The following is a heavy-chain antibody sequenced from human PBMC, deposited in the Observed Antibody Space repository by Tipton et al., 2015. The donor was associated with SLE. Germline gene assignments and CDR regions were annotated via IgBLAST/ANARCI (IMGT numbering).Heavy chain of an antibody. CDR2: IYYSGST. CDR1: GGSISSGGYY. Sequence: LTCTVSGGSISSGGYYWSWIRQHPGKGLEWIGYIYYSGSTYYNPSLKSRVTISVDTSKNQFSLKLSSATAADTAVYFCASTTNSVTPYFDYWGQGTLVTVSS. J-gene: IGHJ4*02. D-gene: IGHD4-17*01. V-gene: IGHV4-31*03. CDR3: ASTTNSVTPYFDY.